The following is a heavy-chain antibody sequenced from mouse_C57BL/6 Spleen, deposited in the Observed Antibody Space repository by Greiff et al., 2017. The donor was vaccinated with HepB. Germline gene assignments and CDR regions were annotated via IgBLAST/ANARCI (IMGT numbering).Heavy chain of an antibody. Sequence: QVQLQQPGAELVRPGSSVKLSCKASGYTFTSYWMHWVKQRPIQGLEWIGNIDPSDSETHYNQKFKDKATLTVDKSSSTAYMQLSSLTSEDSAVYYCARWGTAQAFDYWGQGTTLTVSS. D-gene: IGHD3-2*02. CDR3: ARWGTAQAFDY. V-gene: IGHV1-52*01. J-gene: IGHJ2*01. CDR1: GYTFTSYW. CDR2: IDPSDSET.